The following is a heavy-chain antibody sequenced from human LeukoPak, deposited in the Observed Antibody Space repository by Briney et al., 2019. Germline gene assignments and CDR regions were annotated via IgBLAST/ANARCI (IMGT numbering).Heavy chain of an antibody. D-gene: IGHD5-12*01. V-gene: IGHV1-2*02. CDR2: INPNSSGT. Sequence: GSLKVSCKASGYTFTGYYMHWVRQAPGQGLEWMGWINPNSSGTNYAQKFQGRVTMTRDTSIGTAYMELSRLRSDDTDVYYCARDKGGYSGYDRNYYGMDVWGQGTTVTVSS. CDR1: GYTFTGYY. J-gene: IGHJ6*02. CDR3: ARDKGGYSGYDRNYYGMDV.